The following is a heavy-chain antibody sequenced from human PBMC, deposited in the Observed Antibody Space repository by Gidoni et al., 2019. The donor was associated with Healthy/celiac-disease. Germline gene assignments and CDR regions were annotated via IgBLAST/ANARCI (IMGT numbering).Heavy chain of an antibody. D-gene: IGHD1-26*01. J-gene: IGHJ6*02. CDR3: ARDQPGPWGYYYYGMDV. Sequence: QVQLVQSGAEVKKPGSAVKVSCKASGGTFSPYAISWVRQAPGQGLEWMGGIIPIFGTANYAQKFQGRVTITADESTSTAYMELSSLRSEDTAVYYCARDQPGPWGYYYYGMDVWGQGTTVTVSS. CDR2: IIPIFGTA. V-gene: IGHV1-69*01. CDR1: GGTFSPYA.